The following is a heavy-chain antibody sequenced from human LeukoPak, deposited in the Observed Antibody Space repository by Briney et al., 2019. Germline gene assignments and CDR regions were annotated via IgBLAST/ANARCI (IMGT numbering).Heavy chain of an antibody. V-gene: IGHV4-59*01. D-gene: IGHD6-19*01. Sequence: SETLSLTCTVSGGSISSYYGSWIRQPPGKGLEWTGYISDSGSTHYNPSLKSRLTISVDTSKNQFSLKLSSVTAADTAIYYCARTRYSGGWFFDYWGQGTLVTVSS. CDR3: ARTRYSGGWFFDY. CDR2: ISDSGST. J-gene: IGHJ4*02. CDR1: GGSISSYY.